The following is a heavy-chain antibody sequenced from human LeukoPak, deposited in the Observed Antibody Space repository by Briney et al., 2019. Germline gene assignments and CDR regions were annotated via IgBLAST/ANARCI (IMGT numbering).Heavy chain of an antibody. CDR2: ISSSSSTI. D-gene: IGHD4-11*01. CDR3: AREVFRSTTH. J-gene: IGHJ4*02. V-gene: IGHV3-48*04. CDR1: GFTFSSYS. Sequence: GGSLRLSCAASGFTFSSYSMNWVRQAPGKGLEWVSYISSSSSTIYYADSVKGRFTISRDNAKNSLYLQMNSLRAEDTAVYYCAREVFRSTTHWGQGTLVTVSS.